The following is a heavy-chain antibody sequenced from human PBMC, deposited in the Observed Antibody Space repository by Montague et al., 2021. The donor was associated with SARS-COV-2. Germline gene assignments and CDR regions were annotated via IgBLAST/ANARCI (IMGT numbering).Heavy chain of an antibody. J-gene: IGHJ6*02. D-gene: IGHD2-2*01. CDR3: ARDKAEYIVVVPAVPLAYGMDV. Sequence: TLSLTCTVSGGSISSGSYYWSWIRQPAGKGLEWIGRIYTSGSTNYNPSLKSRVTISVDTSKNQSSLKLSSVTAADTAVYYCARDKAEYIVVVPAVPLAYGMDVWGQGTTVTVSS. CDR2: IYTSGST. CDR1: GGSISSGSYY. V-gene: IGHV4-61*02.